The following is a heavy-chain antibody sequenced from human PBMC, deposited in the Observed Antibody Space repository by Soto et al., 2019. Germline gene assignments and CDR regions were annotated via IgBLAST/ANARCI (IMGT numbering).Heavy chain of an antibody. V-gene: IGHV4-4*02. Sequence: QVHLQESGPGLVKPSETLSLTCAVSGDSIKTETWWSWLRQLPGTGLEWIGEIKHTGDANANPALRGRVSMSVDRTKNQSFLILRSVGAADTAGYFCAREGRLQWFESWGQGTLVTVSS. CDR1: GDSIKTETW. CDR2: IKHTGDA. J-gene: IGHJ5*01. CDR3: AREGRLQWFES.